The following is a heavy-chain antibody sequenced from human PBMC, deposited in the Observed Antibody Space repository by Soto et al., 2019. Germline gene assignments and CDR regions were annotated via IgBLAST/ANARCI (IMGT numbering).Heavy chain of an antibody. CDR3: TRAPRGEH. CDR1: GYTFTSFP. D-gene: IGHD2-21*01. Sequence: GASVQVSCKASGYTFTSFPIHWVRQAPGQRXGWXXWXXXXXGXXXYSQKFQGRVTVTRDTSASTAYMELIRLRSEDTAVYYCTRAPRGEHWGQGTLVTVSS. V-gene: IGHV1-3*01. J-gene: IGHJ1*01. CDR2: XXXXXGXX.